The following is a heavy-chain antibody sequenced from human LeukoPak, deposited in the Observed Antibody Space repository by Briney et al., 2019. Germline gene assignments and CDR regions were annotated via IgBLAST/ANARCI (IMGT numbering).Heavy chain of an antibody. J-gene: IGHJ6*03. CDR1: GYTFTSYD. CDR3: ARKVYYGPGSYYYYYYYMDV. Sequence: GASVKVSCKASGYTFTSYDINWVRQATGQGLEWMGWMNPHRGNTGYPQKFQGRVHVTRTTSISTAYMELSSLRSEDTAVYYCARKVYYGPGSYYYYYYYMDVWGKGTTVTVSS. V-gene: IGHV1-8*01. CDR2: MNPHRGNT. D-gene: IGHD3-10*01.